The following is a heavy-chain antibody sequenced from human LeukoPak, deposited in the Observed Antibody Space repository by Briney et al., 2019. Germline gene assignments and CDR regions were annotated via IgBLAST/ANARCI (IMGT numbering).Heavy chain of an antibody. J-gene: IGHJ6*02. CDR1: GGSVSSGSYY. Sequence: PSETLSLTCTVSGGSVSSGSYYWSWIRQPPGKGLEWIGYIYYSGSTNYNPSLKSRVTISVDTSKNQFSLKLSSVTAADTAVYYCARDKGVWFGESPYGMDVWGQGTTVTVSS. CDR3: ARDKGVWFGESPYGMDV. V-gene: IGHV4-61*01. CDR2: IYYSGST. D-gene: IGHD3-10*01.